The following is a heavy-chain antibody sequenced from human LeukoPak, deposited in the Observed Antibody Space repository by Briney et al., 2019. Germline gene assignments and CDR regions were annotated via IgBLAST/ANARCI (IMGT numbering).Heavy chain of an antibody. CDR3: ARGPRYNWFDP. CDR1: GGSISIYY. CDR2: IYYSGST. V-gene: IGHV4-59*08. Sequence: SETLSLTCTVSGGSISIYYWSWIRQPPGKALEGIGYIYYSGSTNYNPPLKSRVTITLDTSKNQFSLELSSGTAADTAVYYWARGPRYNWFDPWGQGTLVTVSS. J-gene: IGHJ5*02.